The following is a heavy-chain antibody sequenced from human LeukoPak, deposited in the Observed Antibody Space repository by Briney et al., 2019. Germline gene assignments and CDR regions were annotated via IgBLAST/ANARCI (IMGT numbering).Heavy chain of an antibody. V-gene: IGHV1-46*01. CDR2: INPSGGST. CDR3: ARDNSVEDTAWWFDP. D-gene: IGHD4-23*01. J-gene: IGHJ5*02. CDR1: GYTFTSYY. Sequence: ASVKVSCKASGYTFTSYYMHWVRQAPGQGLEWMGIINPSGGSTSYAQKFQGRVTMTRDMSTSTDYMELSSLRSEDTAVYCCARDNSVEDTAWWFDPWGEGTLVTVSA.